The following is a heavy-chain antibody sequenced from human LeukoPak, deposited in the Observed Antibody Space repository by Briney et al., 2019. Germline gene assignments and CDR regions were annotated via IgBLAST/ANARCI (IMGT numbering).Heavy chain of an antibody. V-gene: IGHV4-59*01. D-gene: IGHD3-22*01. Sequence: SETLSLTCTVSGNSISSFVWSWIRQPPGKGLEWIGYIYYSGSTNYNPSLKSRVTISVDTSKNQFSLKLSSVTAADTAVYYCARSGDSSGYYLYYYYGMDVWGQGTTVTVSS. J-gene: IGHJ6*02. CDR2: IYYSGST. CDR1: GNSISSFV. CDR3: ARSGDSSGYYLYYYYGMDV.